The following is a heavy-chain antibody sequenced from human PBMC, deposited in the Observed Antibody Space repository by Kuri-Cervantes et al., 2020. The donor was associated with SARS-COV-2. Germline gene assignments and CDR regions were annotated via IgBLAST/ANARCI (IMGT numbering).Heavy chain of an antibody. Sequence: GSLRLSCTVSGGSITSYYWSWIRQPAGKGLEWIGRIYTSGSTNYNPSLKSRVTISVDTSKNQFSLKLSSVTAADTAVYYCARGGSYGFPDYWGQGTLVTVSS. V-gene: IGHV4-4*07. CDR2: IYTSGST. J-gene: IGHJ4*02. CDR3: ARGGSYGFPDY. CDR1: GGSITSYY. D-gene: IGHD5-18*01.